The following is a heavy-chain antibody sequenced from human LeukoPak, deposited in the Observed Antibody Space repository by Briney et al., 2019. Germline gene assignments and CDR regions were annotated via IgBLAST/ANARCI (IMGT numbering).Heavy chain of an antibody. CDR1: GYTFTSNY. CDR3: ARALWGDSSGYYYDY. V-gene: IGHV1-46*01. D-gene: IGHD3-22*01. CDR2: IYPGDGST. Sequence: ASVKVSCKAFGYTFTSNYIHWVRQAPGQGLEWMGMIYPGDGSTSYAQKFQGRVTMTRDTSTSTVYMELSSLRSEDTAVYYCARALWGDSSGYYYDYWGQGTLVTVSS. J-gene: IGHJ4*02.